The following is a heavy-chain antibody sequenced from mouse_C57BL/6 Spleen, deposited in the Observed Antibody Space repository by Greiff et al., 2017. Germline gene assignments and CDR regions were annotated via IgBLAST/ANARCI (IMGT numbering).Heavy chain of an antibody. Sequence: VQLQQSGAELVKPGASVKLSCKASGYTFTSYWMHWVKQRPGRGLEWIGRIDPNSGGTKYNEKFKSKATMTVDKPSSTAYMQLSSLTSEDSAVYYCASYYGNSYYFDYWGQGTTLTVSA. CDR1: GYTFTSYW. CDR3: ASYYGNSYYFDY. D-gene: IGHD2-1*01. V-gene: IGHV1-72*01. CDR2: IDPNSGGT. J-gene: IGHJ2*01.